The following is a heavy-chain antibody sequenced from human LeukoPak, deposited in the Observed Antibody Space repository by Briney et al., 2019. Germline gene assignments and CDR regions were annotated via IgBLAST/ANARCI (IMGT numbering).Heavy chain of an antibody. Sequence: SETLSLTCAVYGGSFSGYYWSWIRQPPGKGLEWIGEINHSGSTNYNPSLKSRVTISVDTSKNQFSLKLSSVTAADTVVYYCARGGLLWFGERRTFDIWGQGTMVTVSS. CDR2: INHSGST. V-gene: IGHV4-34*01. D-gene: IGHD3-10*01. CDR3: ARGGLLWFGERRTFDI. J-gene: IGHJ3*02. CDR1: GGSFSGYY.